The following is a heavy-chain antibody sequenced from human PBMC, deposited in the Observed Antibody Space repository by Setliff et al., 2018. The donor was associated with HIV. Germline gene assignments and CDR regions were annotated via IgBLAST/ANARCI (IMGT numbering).Heavy chain of an antibody. J-gene: IGHJ5*02. Sequence: SETLSLTCTVSGGSISSGGYYWSWIRQHPGKGLEWIGYIYYSGSTYYKPSLKSRVTISIDTSKNQFSLKLSSVTAADTAVYYCARCRLNGGFNLWGQGTLVTVSS. V-gene: IGHV4-31*03. CDR1: GGSISSGGYY. D-gene: IGHD7-27*01. CDR3: ARCRLNGGFNL. CDR2: IYYSGST.